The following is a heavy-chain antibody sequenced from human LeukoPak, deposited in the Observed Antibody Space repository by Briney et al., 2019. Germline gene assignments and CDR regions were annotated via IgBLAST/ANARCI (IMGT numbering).Heavy chain of an antibody. V-gene: IGHV3-64D*06. CDR2: ISSNGGST. CDR1: GFTFSDYA. J-gene: IGHJ3*02. D-gene: IGHD5-24*01. CDR3: VKDSEMATINAFDI. Sequence: GGSLRLSCSASGFTFSDYAMHWVRQAPGKGLEYVSEISSNGGSTYYADSVKGRLTISRDNSKNTLYLQMSSLRAEDTAVYYCVKDSEMATINAFDIWGQGTMVIVSS.